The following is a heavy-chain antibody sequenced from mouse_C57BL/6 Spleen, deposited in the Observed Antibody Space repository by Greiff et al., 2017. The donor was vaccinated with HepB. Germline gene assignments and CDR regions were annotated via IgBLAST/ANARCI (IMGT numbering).Heavy chain of an antibody. CDR1: GFTFSNYW. CDR2: IRLKSDNYAT. Sequence: EVKLVESGGGLVQPGGSMKLSCVASGFTFSNYWMNWVRQSPEKGLEWVAQIRLKSDNYATHYAESVKGRFTISRDDSKSSVYLQMNNLRAEDTGIDYCTANSNYVGDFDYWGQGTTLTVSS. CDR3: TANSNYVGDFDY. D-gene: IGHD2-5*01. V-gene: IGHV6-3*01. J-gene: IGHJ2*01.